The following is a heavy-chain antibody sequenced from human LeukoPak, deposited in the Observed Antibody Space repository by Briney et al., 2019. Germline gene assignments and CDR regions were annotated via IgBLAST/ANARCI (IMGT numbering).Heavy chain of an antibody. CDR1: GYSISSGYY. CDR2: INHSGST. CDR3: ARGRRNTMVRGARLGAFDI. J-gene: IGHJ3*02. Sequence: PSETLSLTCTVSGYSISSGYYWSWIRQPPGKGLEWIGEINHSGSTNYNPSLKSRVTISVDTSKNQFSLKLSSVTAADTAVYYCARGRRNTMVRGARLGAFDIWGQGTMVTVSS. D-gene: IGHD3-10*01. V-gene: IGHV4-38-2*02.